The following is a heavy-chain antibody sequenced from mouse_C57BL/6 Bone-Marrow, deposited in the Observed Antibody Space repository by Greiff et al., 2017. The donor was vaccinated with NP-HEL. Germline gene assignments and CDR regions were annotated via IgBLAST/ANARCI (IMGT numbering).Heavy chain of an antibody. Sequence: EVQLQQSGPELVKPGASVKISCKASGYTFTDYYMNWVKQSHGKSLEWIGDINPNNGGTSYNQKFKGKATLTVDKSSSTAYMELRSLTSEDSAVYYCARDGPPFDYWGQGTTLTVSS. D-gene: IGHD1-1*01. CDR2: INPNNGGT. V-gene: IGHV1-26*01. CDR3: ARDGPPFDY. CDR1: GYTFTDYY. J-gene: IGHJ2*01.